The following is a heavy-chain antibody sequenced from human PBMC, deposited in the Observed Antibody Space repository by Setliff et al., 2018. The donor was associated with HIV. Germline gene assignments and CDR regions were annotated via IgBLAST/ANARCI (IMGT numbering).Heavy chain of an antibody. V-gene: IGHV4-30-4*08. J-gene: IGHJ4*02. D-gene: IGHD3-22*01. CDR1: GGSISSDDYY. CDR3: AARHITMIVVGLGY. CDR2: ITYSGSA. Sequence: SETLSLTCTVSGGSISSDDYYWNWIRQPPGKGLEWIGYITYSGSAYYNPSLKSRVTISIDTSKNQFSLKLTSVTAADTAVYYCAARHITMIVVGLGYWGQGTLVTVSS.